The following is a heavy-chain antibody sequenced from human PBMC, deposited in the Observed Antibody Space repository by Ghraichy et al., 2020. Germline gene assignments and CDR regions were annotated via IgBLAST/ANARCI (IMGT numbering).Heavy chain of an antibody. V-gene: IGHV3-23*01. CDR2: ISGSGDAT. CDR3: ARRSGSYYDFDY. CDR1: GFNFKNYA. J-gene: IGHJ4*02. Sequence: GGSLRLSCAASGFNFKNYAMSWVRQAPGKGLEWVSVISGSGDATYYADSVKGRFTISRDNSNNTLYLQMNGLRAEDTAVYYCARRSGSYYDFDYWGQRNLVTVSS. D-gene: IGHD1-26*01.